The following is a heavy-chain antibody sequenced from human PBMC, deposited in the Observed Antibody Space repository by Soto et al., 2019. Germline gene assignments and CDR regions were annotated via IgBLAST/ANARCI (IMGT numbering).Heavy chain of an antibody. V-gene: IGHV1-69*01. CDR1: GGTFSSYA. J-gene: IGHJ4*02. CDR3: ARDRPNKQWLDRVDPYYFDY. D-gene: IGHD6-19*01. CDR2: IIPIFGTA. Sequence: QVQLVQSGAEVKKPGSSVKVSCKASGGTFSSYAISWVRQAPGQGLEWMGGIIPIFGTANYAQKFQGRVTITADESTSTGYMELSSLRSEDTAVYYCARDRPNKQWLDRVDPYYFDYWGQGTLVTVSS.